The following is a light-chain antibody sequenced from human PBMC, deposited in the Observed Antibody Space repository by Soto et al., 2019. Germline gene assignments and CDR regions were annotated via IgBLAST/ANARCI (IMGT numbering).Light chain of an antibody. CDR1: SSNIGSNT. CDR2: SNN. J-gene: IGLJ1*01. V-gene: IGLV1-44*01. CDR3: AAWDDSLNGSYV. Sequence: QSALTQPASASGTPGQRVTISCSGSSSNIGSNTVNWYQQLPGTAPKLLIYSNNQRPSGVPDRFSGSNSGTSASLAISGLQSEDEADYYCAAWDDSLNGSYVFGTGTKVTVL.